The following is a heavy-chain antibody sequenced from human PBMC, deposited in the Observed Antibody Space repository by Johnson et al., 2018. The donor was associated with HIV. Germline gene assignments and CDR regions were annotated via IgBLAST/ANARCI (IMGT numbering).Heavy chain of an antibody. CDR1: EFSFSTYA. D-gene: IGHD6-6*01. V-gene: IGHV3-30-3*01. CDR2: ISYDGSNK. Sequence: VQLVESGGGLVQPGRSLRLSCAASEFSFSTYAMHWVHQAPGKGLDWVAVISYDGSNKYYADSVKGRFTISRDNSKNTLYLQMNSMRAEDTAVYYCARGGGYSIAAPSDAFDIWGQGTMVTVSS. CDR3: ARGGGYSIAAPSDAFDI. J-gene: IGHJ3*02.